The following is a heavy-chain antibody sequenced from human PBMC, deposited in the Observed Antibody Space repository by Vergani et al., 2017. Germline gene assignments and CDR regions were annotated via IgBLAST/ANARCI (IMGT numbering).Heavy chain of an antibody. CDR3: ATTTVVDFPVGAFDI. J-gene: IGHJ3*02. CDR1: GGTFSSYA. Sequence: QVQLVQSGAEVKKPGASVKVSCKASGGTFSSYAISWVRQAPGQGLEWMGRIIPILGIANYAQKFQGRVTITADKSTSTAYMELSSLRSEDTAVYYCATTTVVDFPVGAFDIWGQGTMVTVSS. V-gene: IGHV1-69*04. D-gene: IGHD4-23*01. CDR2: IIPILGIA.